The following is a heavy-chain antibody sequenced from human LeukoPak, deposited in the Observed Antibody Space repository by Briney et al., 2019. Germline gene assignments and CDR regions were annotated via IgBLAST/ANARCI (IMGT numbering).Heavy chain of an antibody. Sequence: TSETLSLTCTVSGGSISSYYWSWIRQPPGKGLEWIGYIYYSGSTNYNPSLKSRVTISVDTSKNQFSLKLSSVTAADTAVYYCARGPGDILTGEDAFDIWGQGTMVTVSS. D-gene: IGHD3-9*01. V-gene: IGHV4-59*01. J-gene: IGHJ3*02. CDR1: GGSISSYY. CDR2: IYYSGST. CDR3: ARGPGDILTGEDAFDI.